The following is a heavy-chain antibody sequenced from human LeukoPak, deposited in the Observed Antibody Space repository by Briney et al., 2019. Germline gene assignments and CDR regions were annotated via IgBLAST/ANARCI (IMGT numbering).Heavy chain of an antibody. V-gene: IGHV1-18*01. CDR2: ISAYNGNT. D-gene: IGHD3-22*01. CDR1: GYTFTSYG. J-gene: IGHJ4*02. Sequence: ASVKVSCKASGYTFTSYGISWVRQPPGQGLEWMGWISAYNGNTNYAQKLQGRVTMTTDTSTSTAYMELRSLRSDDTAVYYCATEHYYDSSGYSPYWGQGTLVTVSS. CDR3: ATEHYYDSSGYSPY.